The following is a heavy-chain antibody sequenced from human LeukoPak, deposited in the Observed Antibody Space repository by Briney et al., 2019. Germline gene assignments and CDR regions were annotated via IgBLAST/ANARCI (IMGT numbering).Heavy chain of an antibody. D-gene: IGHD6-13*01. CDR2: VTWDGGIT. CDR1: GFKFDDYA. CDR3: ATRAATKNHFDY. J-gene: IGHJ4*02. Sequence: GGSLRLSCAASGFKFDDYAMVWVRQSPGKGLEWISFVTWDGGITFYADSVKGRFTVSRDNSKNSLYLQLNSLNTEDTGFYYCATRAATKNHFDYWGQGTLVTVSS. V-gene: IGHV3-43*01.